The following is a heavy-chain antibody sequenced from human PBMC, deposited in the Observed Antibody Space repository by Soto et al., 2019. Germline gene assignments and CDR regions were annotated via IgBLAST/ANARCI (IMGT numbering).Heavy chain of an antibody. Sequence: GASVKVSCKASGYTFTGYYMHWVRQAPGQGLEWMGWINPNSGGTNYTQKFQGWVTMTRDTSISTAYMELSRLRSDDTALYYCAKNQERELPRVIDFWGQGTLVTVSS. CDR3: AKNQERELPRVIDF. CDR1: GYTFTGYY. V-gene: IGHV1-2*04. CDR2: INPNSGGT. D-gene: IGHD1-7*01. J-gene: IGHJ4*02.